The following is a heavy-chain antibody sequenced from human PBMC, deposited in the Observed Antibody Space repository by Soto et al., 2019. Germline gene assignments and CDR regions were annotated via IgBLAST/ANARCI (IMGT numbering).Heavy chain of an antibody. J-gene: IGHJ6*02. D-gene: IGHD5-12*01. V-gene: IGHV5-10-1*01. CDR2: IDPSDSYT. CDR3: ARQDIVATTTRFSYYGMDV. CDR1: GYSFTSYW. Sequence: GESLNISCNGSGYSFTSYWISWVRQMPGKCLEWMRRIDPSDSYTHYSPSFQGHATTPADKSISTAYLQWSTLKAPDPARYYCARQDIVATTTRFSYYGMDVWGQGTTVTVSS.